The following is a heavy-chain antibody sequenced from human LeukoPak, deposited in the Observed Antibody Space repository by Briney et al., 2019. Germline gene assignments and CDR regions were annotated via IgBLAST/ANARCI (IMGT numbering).Heavy chain of an antibody. V-gene: IGHV3-7*01. J-gene: IGHJ4*02. CDR2: IKQDGSEE. CDR3: ARDLFGGRTYYDYIWGSYRPGGY. Sequence: GGSLRLSCAASGFTFSSYWMSWVRQAPGKGLEWVANIKQDGSEEYYVDSVKGRFTISRDNAKNSLYLQMNSLRAEDTAVYYCARDLFGGRTYYDYIWGSYRPGGYWGQGTLVTVSS. D-gene: IGHD3-16*02. CDR1: GFTFSSYW.